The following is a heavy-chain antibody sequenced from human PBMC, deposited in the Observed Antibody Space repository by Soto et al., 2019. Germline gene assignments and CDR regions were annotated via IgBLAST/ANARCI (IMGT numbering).Heavy chain of an antibody. CDR1: GFAVNSDY. V-gene: IGHV3-53*01. J-gene: IGHJ4*02. CDR3: VRTSSY. Sequence: EVQVVASGGGLIQPGGSLRLSCAASGFAVNSDYMSWVRQAPGKGLEWVSVIFGGGTTLYSDSVKGRFTISRDNSKNTVFLQMNSLRLEDTAVYYCVRTSSYWGQGTPVIVSS. D-gene: IGHD2-2*01. CDR2: IFGGGTT.